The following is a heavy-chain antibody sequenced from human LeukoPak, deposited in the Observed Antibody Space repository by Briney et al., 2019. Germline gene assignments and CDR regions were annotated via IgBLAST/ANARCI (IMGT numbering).Heavy chain of an antibody. Sequence: GASVKVSCKASGYTFTSYYMHWVRQAPGQGLEWMGIINPSGGSTSYAQKFQGRVTMTRDTSTSTVYMELSSLRSEDTAVYYCARARGGYSSGWYGPYAFDIWGQGTMVTVSS. CDR1: GYTFTSYY. D-gene: IGHD6-19*01. V-gene: IGHV1-46*01. CDR2: INPSGGST. CDR3: ARARGGYSSGWYGPYAFDI. J-gene: IGHJ3*02.